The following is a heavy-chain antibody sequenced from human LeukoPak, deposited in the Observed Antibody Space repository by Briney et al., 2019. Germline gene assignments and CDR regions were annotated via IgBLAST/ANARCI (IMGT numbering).Heavy chain of an antibody. CDR2: INPSGGST. D-gene: IGHD3-3*01. J-gene: IGHJ4*02. CDR3: YDDYVDY. CDR1: GYTFTSYY. Sequence: ASVKVSXKAFGYTFTSYYMHWVRQAPGQGLEWMGIINPSGGSTSYAQKFQGRVTMTRDTSTSTVYMELSSLRSEDTAVYYCYDDYVDYWGQGTLVTVSS. V-gene: IGHV1-46*01.